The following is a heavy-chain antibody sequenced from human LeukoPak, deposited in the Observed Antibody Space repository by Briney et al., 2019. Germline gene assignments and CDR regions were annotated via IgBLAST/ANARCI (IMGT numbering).Heavy chain of an antibody. CDR2: IYYSGST. V-gene: IGHV4-61*01. CDR1: GGSISSSSYY. D-gene: IGHD2-2*01. Sequence: SETLSLTCTVSGGSISSSSYYWSWIRQPPGKGLEWIGYIYYSGSTNYNPSLKSRVTISVDTSKNQFSLKLSSVTAADTAVYYCARQGCSSTSCYDTNWFDPWGQGTLVTVSS. J-gene: IGHJ5*02. CDR3: ARQGCSSTSCYDTNWFDP.